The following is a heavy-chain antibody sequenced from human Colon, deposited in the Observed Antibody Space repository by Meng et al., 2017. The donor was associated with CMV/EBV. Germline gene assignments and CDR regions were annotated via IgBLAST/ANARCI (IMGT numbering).Heavy chain of an antibody. CDR2: MKPSGGAA. CDR3: ARGIPDF. CDR1: GYTFTSND. D-gene: IGHD3/OR15-3a*01. J-gene: IGHJ4*02. V-gene: IGHV1-8*01. Sequence: SVKVSCKASGYTFTSNDINWGRQATGQGLEWMGWMKPSGGAAGYAPNFQGRLTMTRNTSINTAYMELSSLTKEDKAIYYCARGIPDFWGQGTLVTVSS.